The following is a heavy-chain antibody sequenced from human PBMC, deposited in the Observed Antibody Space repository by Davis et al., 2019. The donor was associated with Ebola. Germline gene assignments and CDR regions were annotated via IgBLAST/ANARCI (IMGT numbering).Heavy chain of an antibody. CDR3: ARDRSLGYISHFDY. CDR2: INAGNGNT. Sequence: ASVKVSCKASGYTFTSYAMHWVRQAPGQRLEWMGWINAGNGNTKYSQKFQGRVTITRDTSASTAYMELSSLRSEDTAVYYCARDRSLGYISHFDYWGQGTLVTVSS. J-gene: IGHJ4*02. D-gene: IGHD5-24*01. CDR1: GYTFTSYA. V-gene: IGHV1-3*01.